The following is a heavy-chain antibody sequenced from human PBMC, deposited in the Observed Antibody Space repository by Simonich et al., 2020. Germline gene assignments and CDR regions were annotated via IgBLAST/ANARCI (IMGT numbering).Heavy chain of an antibody. J-gene: IGHJ4*02. CDR1: GYTFTSYG. D-gene: IGHD2-15*01. Sequence: QVKLVQSGAEVKKPGASVKVSCKASGYTFTSYGISWLRKAPGQGLEWMGWLSAYNGNTNYAQKLQGRVTMTTDTSTSTAYMELRSLRSDDTAVYYCARASRGTWWYYYFDYWGQGTLVTVSS. CDR2: LSAYNGNT. V-gene: IGHV1-18*01. CDR3: ARASRGTWWYYYFDY.